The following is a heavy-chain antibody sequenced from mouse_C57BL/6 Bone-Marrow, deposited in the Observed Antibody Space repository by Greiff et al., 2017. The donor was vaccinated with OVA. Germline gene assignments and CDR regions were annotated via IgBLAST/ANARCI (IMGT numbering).Heavy chain of an antibody. Sequence: DVKVEESGGGLVKPGGSLKLSCAASGFTFSDYGMHWVRQAPEKGLEWVAYISSGSSTIYYADTVKGRFTISRDNAKNTLFLQMTSLRSEDTAMYYCARPPYDYDFYFDYWGQGTTLTVSS. CDR3: ARPPYDYDFYFDY. CDR2: ISSGSSTI. J-gene: IGHJ2*01. D-gene: IGHD2-4*01. CDR1: GFTFSDYG. V-gene: IGHV5-17*01.